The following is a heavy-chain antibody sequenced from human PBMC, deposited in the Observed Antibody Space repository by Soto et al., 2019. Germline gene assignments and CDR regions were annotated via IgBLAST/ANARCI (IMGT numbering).Heavy chain of an antibody. CDR3: ASRPVRGVIRVADV. CDR1: GGSISSCGYY. Sequence: LSETLSLTCTVSGGSISSCGYYWSWIRQHPGKGLEWIGYIYYSGSTYYNPSLKSRVTISVDTSKNQFSLKLSSVTAADTAVYYCASRPVRGVIRVADVWGQGTTVTVSS. CDR2: IYYSGST. D-gene: IGHD3-10*01. J-gene: IGHJ6*02. V-gene: IGHV4-31*03.